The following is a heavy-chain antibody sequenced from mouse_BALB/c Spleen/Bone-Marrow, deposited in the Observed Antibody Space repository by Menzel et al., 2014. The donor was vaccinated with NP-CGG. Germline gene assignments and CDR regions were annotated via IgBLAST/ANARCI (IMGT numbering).Heavy chain of an antibody. Sequence: VQLKQSGPELVKPGASVKMSCKASGYTFTSYVMHWVKQKPGQGFEWIGNINPYNDNTKYNEKLKGKATLTSDKSSSTTYMELSSLTSEVSAVYYCARSLYGYDWYFDVWGAGTTVTVSS. CDR1: GYTFTSYV. V-gene: IGHV1-14*01. J-gene: IGHJ1*01. D-gene: IGHD2-2*01. CDR3: ARSLYGYDWYFDV. CDR2: INPYNDNT.